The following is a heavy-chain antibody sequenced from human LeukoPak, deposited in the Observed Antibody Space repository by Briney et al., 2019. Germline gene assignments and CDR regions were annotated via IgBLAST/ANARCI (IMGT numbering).Heavy chain of an antibody. CDR1: GGSISSYY. Sequence: SETLSLTCTVSGGSISSYYWSWIRQPPGKGLEWIGYIYYSGSTNYNPSLKSRVTISVDTSKNQFSLKLSSVTAADTAVYYCAREERWLQPGAFDIWGQGTMVTASS. V-gene: IGHV4-59*01. CDR3: AREERWLQPGAFDI. CDR2: IYYSGST. D-gene: IGHD5-24*01. J-gene: IGHJ3*02.